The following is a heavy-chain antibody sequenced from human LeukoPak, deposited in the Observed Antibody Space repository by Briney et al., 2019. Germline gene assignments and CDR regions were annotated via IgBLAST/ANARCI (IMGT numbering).Heavy chain of an antibody. J-gene: IGHJ4*02. V-gene: IGHV3-48*03. CDR3: ARGRTTGTKLDFDY. CDR1: GFTFSNYE. CDR2: ISSSGSLI. Sequence: GGSLRLSCAASGFTFSNYEMNWVRQAPGKGLEWVSYISSSGSLIYYADSVNGRFTISRDNAKNSLYLQMNSLRAEDTAVYYCARGRTTGTKLDFDYWGQGTRVTVSS. D-gene: IGHD1-1*01.